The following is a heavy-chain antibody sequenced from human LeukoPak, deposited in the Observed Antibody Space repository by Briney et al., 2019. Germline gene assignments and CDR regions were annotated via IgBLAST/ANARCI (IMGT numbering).Heavy chain of an antibody. Sequence: SETLSLTCGVSGVSISNFYWSWVRQPPGKGLERIGSIYYTGSTYYSPSLKSRVTISVDPSKNQFSLRLSSVTAADTAVYYCARLLGGDPYYMDVWGKGTTVTVSS. CDR3: ARLLGGDPYYMDV. CDR2: IYYTGST. D-gene: IGHD3-3*01. CDR1: GVSISNFY. J-gene: IGHJ6*03. V-gene: IGHV4-59*01.